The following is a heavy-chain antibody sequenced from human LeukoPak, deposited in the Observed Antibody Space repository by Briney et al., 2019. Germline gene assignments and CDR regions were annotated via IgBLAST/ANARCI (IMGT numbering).Heavy chain of an antibody. CDR2: IYSGGST. Sequence: GGSLRLSCAASGFTVSSNYMSWVRQAPGKGLEWVSVIYSGGSTYYADSVKGRFTISRDNSKNTLYLQINSLRAEDTAVYYCARDLCSGGKCCPDYWGQGTLVTVSS. D-gene: IGHD2-15*01. CDR3: ARDLCSGGKCCPDY. CDR1: GFTVSSNY. V-gene: IGHV3-66*01. J-gene: IGHJ4*02.